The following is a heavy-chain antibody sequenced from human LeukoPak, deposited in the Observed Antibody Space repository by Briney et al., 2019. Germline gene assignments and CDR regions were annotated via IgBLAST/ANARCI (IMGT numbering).Heavy chain of an antibody. CDR2: ISGSGRST. D-gene: IGHD2-15*01. CDR3: AKDVGYCSGGTCYSGRNWFDP. J-gene: IGHJ5*02. V-gene: IGHV3-23*01. Sequence: GGSLRLSCAASGFTFSSYAMSWVRQAPGKGLEWVSAISGSGRSTFYADSLKGRFTISRDNSKSTLYLQMNSLRAEDTAVYYCAKDVGYCSGGTCYSGRNWFDPWGQGTLVTVSS. CDR1: GFTFSSYA.